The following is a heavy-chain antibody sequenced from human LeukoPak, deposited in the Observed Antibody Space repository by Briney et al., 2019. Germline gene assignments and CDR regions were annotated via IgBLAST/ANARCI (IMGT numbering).Heavy chain of an antibody. Sequence: GGSLRLSCSASGXTFSSYAMHWVRQAPGKGLEYVSAISSNGGSTYYADSVKGRFTIPRDNSKNTLYLQMSSLRAEDTAVYYCVKPQTHIAAAGYFDYWGQGTLVTVSS. CDR3: VKPQTHIAAAGYFDY. V-gene: IGHV3-64D*09. D-gene: IGHD6-13*01. CDR1: GXTFSSYA. J-gene: IGHJ4*02. CDR2: ISSNGGST.